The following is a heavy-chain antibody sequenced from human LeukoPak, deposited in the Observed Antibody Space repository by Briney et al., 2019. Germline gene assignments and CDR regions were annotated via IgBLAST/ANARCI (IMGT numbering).Heavy chain of an antibody. CDR2: ISYDGNDK. D-gene: IGHD4-17*01. V-gene: IGHV3-30*13. CDR3: ARPNDYGDYRYFDL. CDR1: GFTFSHFG. J-gene: IGHJ2*01. Sequence: GGFLRLSCAASGFTFSHFGMHWVRQAPGKGLEWVTAISYDGNDKYYADSVKGRFSISRDNSRNRMYLQMSSLRPEDTAVYYCARPNDYGDYRYFDLWGRGTLVTVFS.